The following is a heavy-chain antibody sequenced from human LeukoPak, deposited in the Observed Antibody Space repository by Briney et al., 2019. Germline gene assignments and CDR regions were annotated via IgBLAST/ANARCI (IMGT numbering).Heavy chain of an antibody. CDR3: ASSPRIAAPAAFDI. D-gene: IGHD6-13*01. J-gene: IGHJ3*02. CDR2: IIPILGIA. Sequence: ASVKVSCKASGGTFSSYAISWVRQAPGQGLEWMGRIIPILGIANYAQKFQGRVTITADKSTSTAYMELSSLRSEDTAVYYCASSPRIAAPAAFDIWGQGTMVTVSS. CDR1: GGTFSSYA. V-gene: IGHV1-69*04.